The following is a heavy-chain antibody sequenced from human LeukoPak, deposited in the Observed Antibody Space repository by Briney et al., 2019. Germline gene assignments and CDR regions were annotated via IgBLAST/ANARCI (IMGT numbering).Heavy chain of an antibody. D-gene: IGHD2-8*01. V-gene: IGHV4-39*07. CDR2: FYYSGST. Sequence: PSETLSLTCTVSGGSISSSSDYWGWIRQPPGKGLGYIGSFYYSGSTYYNPSLKSRVTISVDTSKNQFSLKVRSVTAADTAVYYCARGYCTNAVCSLGPTQAWGQGTLVTVSS. CDR1: GGSISSSSDY. CDR3: ARGYCTNAVCSLGPTQA. J-gene: IGHJ4*02.